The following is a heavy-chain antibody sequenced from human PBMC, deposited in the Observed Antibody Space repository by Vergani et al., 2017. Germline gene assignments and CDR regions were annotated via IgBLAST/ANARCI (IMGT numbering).Heavy chain of an antibody. J-gene: IGHJ3*02. CDR3: AKVGRSEVAGTFGAFDI. CDR1: GFTFSTYA. D-gene: IGHD6-19*01. CDR2: ISGSGRTT. V-gene: IGHV3-23*01. Sequence: DVQLLESGGGLVQPGGSLRLSCVTSGFTFSTYAMAWVRQAPGKGLEWVSGISGSGRTTEYADSVKGRFNISRDNSENTLYLRINSLRAGDTAVYYCAKVGRSEVAGTFGAFDIWGQGTMVTVSS.